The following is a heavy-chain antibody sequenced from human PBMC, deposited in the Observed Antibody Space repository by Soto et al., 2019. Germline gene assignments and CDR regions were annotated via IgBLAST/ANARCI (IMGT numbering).Heavy chain of an antibody. J-gene: IGHJ6*02. CDR3: ARDHELHLRPSYYGMDV. D-gene: IGHD1-7*01. V-gene: IGHV3-30-3*01. Sequence: QVQLVESGGGVVQPGRSLRLSCAASGFTFSSYAMHWVRQAPGKGLEWVAVISYDGSNKYYADSVKGRFTISRDNSKNTLYLQMNSLRAEDTAVYYCARDHELHLRPSYYGMDVWGQGTTVTVSS. CDR1: GFTFSSYA. CDR2: ISYDGSNK.